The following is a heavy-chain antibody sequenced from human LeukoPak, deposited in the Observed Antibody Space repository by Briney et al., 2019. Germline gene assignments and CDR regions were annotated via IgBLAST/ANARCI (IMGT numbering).Heavy chain of an antibody. V-gene: IGHV3-74*01. J-gene: IGHJ4*02. CDR2: IKTDGSIT. CDR1: GFSFSVFW. CDR3: AKDPVPSYYGSGSADY. Sequence: PGGSLRLSCAASGFSFSVFWMHWVRQVPGKGPVWVSRIKTDGSITDYADSVKGRFTISRDNAKNSLYLQMNSLRAEDTAVYYCAKDPVPSYYGSGSADYWGPGTLVTVSS. D-gene: IGHD3-10*01.